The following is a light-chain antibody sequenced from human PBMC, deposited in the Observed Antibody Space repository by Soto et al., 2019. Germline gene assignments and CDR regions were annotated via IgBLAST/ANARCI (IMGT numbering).Light chain of an antibody. CDR2: SNN. CDR3: AAWDDSLNVVV. V-gene: IGLV1-44*01. J-gene: IGLJ2*01. CDR1: SSNIGSNT. Sequence: QTVVTQPPSASGTPGQRVTISCSGSSSNIGSNTVNWYQQLPGTAPKLLIYSNNQRPSGVPDRFSGSKSGTSASLAISGLQSADEADYYCAAWDDSLNVVVFGGGTKLTVL.